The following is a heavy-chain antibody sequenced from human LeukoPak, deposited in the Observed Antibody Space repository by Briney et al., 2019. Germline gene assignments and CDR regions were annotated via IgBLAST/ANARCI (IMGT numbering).Heavy chain of an antibody. J-gene: IGHJ4*02. D-gene: IGHD3-10*01. V-gene: IGHV3-33*01. CDR2: VWFDGTNK. CDR1: GFTFSSYG. CDR3: ARDHVIKQAPPGY. Sequence: PGGSLRLSCAASGFTFSSYGMHWVRQAPGKGLEWVAVVWFDGTNKYYADSVKGRFTISRDNSKNTVYLQMNSLRAEDTAVYYCARDHVIKQAPPGYWGQGTLVTVSS.